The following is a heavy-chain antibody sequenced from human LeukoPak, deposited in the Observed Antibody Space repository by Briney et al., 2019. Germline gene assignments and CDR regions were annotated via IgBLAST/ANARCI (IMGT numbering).Heavy chain of an antibody. CDR3: AKDRGAMIVVVIAY. CDR2: IGGDGVAT. J-gene: IGHJ4*02. CDR1: TFTFAHYA. V-gene: IGHV3-23*01. D-gene: IGHD3-22*01. Sequence: GGSLRLSCKASTFTFAHYAMSWVRQAPGRGLEWVSVIGGDGVATFYADSVKGRFTISRDNSKDTLYLQMHSLRAEDTAVYYCAKDRGAMIVVVIAYWGQGTLVTVSS.